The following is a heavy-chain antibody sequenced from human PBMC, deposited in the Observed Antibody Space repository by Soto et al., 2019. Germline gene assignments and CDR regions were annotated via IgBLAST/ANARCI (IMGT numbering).Heavy chain of an antibody. CDR1: GYTFTSYY. V-gene: IGHV1-46*01. CDR3: ARDHRGWYGYYYYGMDV. Sequence: RASVKVSCKASGYTFTSYYMHWVRQAPGQGLEWMGIINPSGGSTSYAQKFRGRVTMTRDTSTSTVYMELSSLRSEDTAVYYCARDHRGWYGYYYYGMDVWGQGTTVTAP. CDR2: INPSGGST. J-gene: IGHJ6*02. D-gene: IGHD6-19*01.